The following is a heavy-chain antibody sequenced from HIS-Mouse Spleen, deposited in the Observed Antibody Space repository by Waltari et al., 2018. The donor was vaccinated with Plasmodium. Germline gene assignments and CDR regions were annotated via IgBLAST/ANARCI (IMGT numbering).Heavy chain of an antibody. CDR1: GGSFSGYY. V-gene: IGHV4-34*01. CDR3: ARVIPLGIPHFDY. Sequence: QVQLQQWGAGLLKPSETLSLTCAVYGGSFSGYYWSWIRQPPGKGLEWIGEIKHSGSTNYNPSLNRRVTISVDTSKNQFSLKLSSVTAADTAVYYCARVIPLGIPHFDYWGQGTLVTVSS. CDR2: IKHSGST. J-gene: IGHJ4*02. D-gene: IGHD7-27*01.